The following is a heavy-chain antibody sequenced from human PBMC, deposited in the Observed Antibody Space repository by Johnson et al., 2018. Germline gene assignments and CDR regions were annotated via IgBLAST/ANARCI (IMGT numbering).Heavy chain of an antibody. CDR2: ISYDGSNK. J-gene: IGHJ3*02. CDR3: AKDLAYCGGDCSSTAFDI. V-gene: IGHV3-30*18. CDR1: GFTFSSYA. D-gene: IGHD2-21*02. Sequence: QVQLVESGGGLVQXGGSXRLXCAASGFTFSSYAMSWVRQAPGKGLEWVAVISYDGSNKYYADSVKGRFTISRDNSKNTLYLQMNSLRAEDKAVYYCAKDLAYCGGDCSSTAFDIWGQGTMVTVSS.